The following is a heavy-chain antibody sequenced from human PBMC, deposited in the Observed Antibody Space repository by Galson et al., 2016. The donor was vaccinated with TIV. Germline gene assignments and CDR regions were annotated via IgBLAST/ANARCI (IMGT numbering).Heavy chain of an antibody. CDR1: GGIFRSYA. Sequence: SVKVSCKASGGIFRSYAISWVRQAPGQGLEWMGRIIAIFGTADYAQKFQGRVTITADESTNTAYMELSSLGSEDTAVYYCARLPSYYGSGNHWFDPWCQGTLVTVSS. CDR3: ARLPSYYGSGNHWFDP. D-gene: IGHD3-10*01. CDR2: IIAIFGTA. V-gene: IGHV1-69*13. J-gene: IGHJ5*02.